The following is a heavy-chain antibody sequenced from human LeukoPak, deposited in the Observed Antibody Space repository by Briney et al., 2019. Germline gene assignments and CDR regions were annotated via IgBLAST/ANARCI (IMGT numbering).Heavy chain of an antibody. CDR2: ISGSGGST. CDR1: GFTFSSYA. J-gene: IGHJ4*02. Sequence: GGSLRLSCAASGFTFSSYAMHWVRQAPGKGLEWVSAISGSGGSTYYADSVKGRFTISRDNSKNTLYLQMNSLRAEDTAVYYCAKLAYYYGSGSSIFDYWGQGTLVTVSS. V-gene: IGHV3-23*01. CDR3: AKLAYYYGSGSSIFDY. D-gene: IGHD3-10*01.